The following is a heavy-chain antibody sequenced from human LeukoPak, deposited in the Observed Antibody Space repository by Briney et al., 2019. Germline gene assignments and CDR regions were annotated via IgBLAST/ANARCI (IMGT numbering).Heavy chain of an antibody. J-gene: IGHJ3*02. CDR1: GVSITSDKYY. CDR2: MYYSGTP. Sequence: PSETLSLTCTVSGVSITSDKYYWSWFRQRPGKGLEWMGYMYYSGTPSYNPSLKSRVSISVDTSRSHFSLKLSSVTAADTAVYYCATPFCGTISCLDVFDIWSQGTMVTVSS. CDR3: ATPFCGTISCLDVFDI. D-gene: IGHD2-2*01. V-gene: IGHV4-31*03.